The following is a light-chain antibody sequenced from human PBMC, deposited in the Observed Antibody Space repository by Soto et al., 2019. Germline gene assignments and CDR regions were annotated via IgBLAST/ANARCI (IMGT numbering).Light chain of an antibody. CDR3: QQYNNWPPWT. CDR1: QRVSSRY. Sequence: IVLTQSPGTLSLSPGDRATLSCRASQRVSSRYLAWYQQKPGQAPRLLIYGASTRATGIPARFSGSGSGTDFTLTISSLQSEDFAVYYCQQYNNWPPWTFGQGTKVDIK. J-gene: IGKJ1*01. CDR2: GAS. V-gene: IGKV3-15*01.